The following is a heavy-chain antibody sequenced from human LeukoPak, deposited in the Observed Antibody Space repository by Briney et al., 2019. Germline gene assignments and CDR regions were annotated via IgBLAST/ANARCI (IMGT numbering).Heavy chain of an antibody. CDR1: GGSFSGYY. CDR2: INHSGST. V-gene: IGHV4-34*01. Sequence: SETLSLTCAVYGGSFSGYYWSWIRQPPGKGLEWIGEINHSGSTNYNPSLRSRVTISVDTSKNQFSLKLSSVTAADTAVYYCASSFGVIISHYWGQGTLVTVSS. D-gene: IGHD3-3*01. CDR3: ASSFGVIISHY. J-gene: IGHJ4*02.